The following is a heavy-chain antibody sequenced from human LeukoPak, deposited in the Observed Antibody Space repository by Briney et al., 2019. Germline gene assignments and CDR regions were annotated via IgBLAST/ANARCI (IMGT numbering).Heavy chain of an antibody. D-gene: IGHD5-24*01. J-gene: IGHJ4*02. CDR2: IYTSGST. V-gene: IGHV4-61*02. CDR3: ATGVRWLQLGY. CDR1: GGSISSGSYY. Sequence: SETLSLTCTVSGGSISSGSYYWSWIRQPAGTGLEWIGRIYTSGSTNYNPSLKSRVTISVDTSKNQFSLKLSSVTAADTAVYYCATGVRWLQLGYWGQGTLVTVSS.